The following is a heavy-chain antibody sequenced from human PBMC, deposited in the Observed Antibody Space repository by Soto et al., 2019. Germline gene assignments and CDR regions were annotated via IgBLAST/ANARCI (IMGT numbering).Heavy chain of an antibody. CDR3: ARDLESYSSSPSFEY. CDR2: IKQDGSKK. CDR1: GFIISSYY. V-gene: IGHV3-7*03. J-gene: IGHJ4*02. Sequence: EVQLVESGGGLVQPGGSLRLSCAASGFIISSYYMSWVRQAPGKGLEWVANIKQDGSKKYYVDSVKGRFTISRDNAKNSLYLQMNTLRAEDTAVYYCARDLESYSSSPSFEYWGQGTLVTVSS. D-gene: IGHD6-6*01.